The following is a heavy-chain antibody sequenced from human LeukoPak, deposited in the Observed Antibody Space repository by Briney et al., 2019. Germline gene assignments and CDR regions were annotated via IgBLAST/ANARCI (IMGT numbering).Heavy chain of an antibody. CDR2: IYHSGST. J-gene: IGHJ5*02. CDR3: ARALLWFGEANWFDP. D-gene: IGHD3-10*01. V-gene: IGHV4-30-2*01. Sequence: SETLSLTCAVSGGSISSGGYSWSWIRQPPGKGLEWIGYIYHSGSTYYNPSLKSRVTISVDRSKNQFSLKLSSVTAADTAVYYCARALLWFGEANWFDPWGQGTLVTVSS. CDR1: GGSISSGGYS.